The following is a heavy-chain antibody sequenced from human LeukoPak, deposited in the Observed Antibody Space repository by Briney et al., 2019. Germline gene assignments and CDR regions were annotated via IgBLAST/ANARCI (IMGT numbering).Heavy chain of an antibody. CDR3: ARDMSTRVTPISYAIDV. D-gene: IGHD4-23*01. CDR1: DNTFTNYY. V-gene: IGHV1-46*01. CDR2: INPNGGRT. J-gene: IGHJ3*01. Sequence: ASVKVSCKASDNTFTNYYMHWVRQAPGQGLEWLGLINPNGGRTSYAQNFQGRVTMTRDTSTTTVYLELSSLRSEDTAVYYCARDMSTRVTPISYAIDVWGQGTMVTVSS.